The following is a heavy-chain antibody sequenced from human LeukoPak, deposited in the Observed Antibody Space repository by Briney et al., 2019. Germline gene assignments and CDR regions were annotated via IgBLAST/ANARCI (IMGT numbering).Heavy chain of an antibody. CDR2: ISGSGGST. J-gene: IGHJ4*02. D-gene: IGHD2-8*01. V-gene: IGHV3-23*01. CDR1: GFTFSSYA. CDR3: DSMVYAMGIEY. Sequence: PGGSLRLTCAASGFTFSSYAMSWVRQAPGKGLEWVSAISGSGGSTYYADSVKGRFTISRDNSKNTLYLQINSLRAEDTAVYYCDSMVYAMGIEYWGQGTLVTVSS.